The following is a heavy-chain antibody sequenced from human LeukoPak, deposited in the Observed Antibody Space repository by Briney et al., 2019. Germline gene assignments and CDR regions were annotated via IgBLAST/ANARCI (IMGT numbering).Heavy chain of an antibody. D-gene: IGHD5-12*01. CDR2: IYHSGST. CDR1: GYSISSGYY. V-gene: IGHV4-38-2*01. Sequence: SETLSLTCAVSGYSISSGYYWDWIRQPPGKGLEWIGSIYHSGSTYYNPSLKSRVTISVDTSKNQFSLKLSSVTAADTAVYYCAGTTIVDDAFDIWGQGTMVTVSS. J-gene: IGHJ3*02. CDR3: AGTTIVDDAFDI.